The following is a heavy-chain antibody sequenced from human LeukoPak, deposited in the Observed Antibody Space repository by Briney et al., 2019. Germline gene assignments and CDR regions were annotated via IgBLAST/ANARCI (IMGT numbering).Heavy chain of an antibody. Sequence: QESGPGLVKPSETLSLTCTVSGDSISSYYWSWIRQPPGKGLEWIGYVSDSGSPNYDPSLKSRVTISVDTAKNQLSLTVTSVAAADTAVYYCARDDYGDKGNYYYYYGMDVWGQGTTVTVSS. CDR2: VSDSGSP. D-gene: IGHD4-23*01. V-gene: IGHV4-59*01. J-gene: IGHJ6*02. CDR3: ARDDYGDKGNYYYYYGMDV. CDR1: GDSISSYY.